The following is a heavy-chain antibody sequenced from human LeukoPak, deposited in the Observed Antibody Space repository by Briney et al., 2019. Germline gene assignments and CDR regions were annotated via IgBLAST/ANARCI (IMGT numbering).Heavy chain of an antibody. CDR2: ITSSSSTI. J-gene: IGHJ4*02. Sequence: GGSLRLSCAASGFIFSSYGMNWVRQAPGKGLEWVSYITSSSSTIYYTDSVKGRFTISRDNAENSLYLQMNSLRDEDTAVYYCARGMVGVTTIFDYWGQGTLVTVSS. CDR3: ARGMVGVTTIFDY. CDR1: GFIFSSYG. D-gene: IGHD1-26*01. V-gene: IGHV3-48*02.